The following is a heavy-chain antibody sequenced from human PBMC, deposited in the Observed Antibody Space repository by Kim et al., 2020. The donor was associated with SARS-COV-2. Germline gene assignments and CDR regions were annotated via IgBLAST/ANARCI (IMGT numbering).Heavy chain of an antibody. CDR3: ASVSYEYSSSWYYSYYGMDV. CDR2: INTNTGNP. D-gene: IGHD6-13*01. CDR1: GYTFTSYA. J-gene: IGHJ6*02. Sequence: ASVKVSCKAPGYTFTSYAMNWVRQAPGQGLEWMGWINTNTGNPTYAQGFTGRFVFSLDTSVSTAYLQISSLKAEDTAVYYCASVSYEYSSSWYYSYYGMDVWGQGTTVTVSS. V-gene: IGHV7-4-1*02.